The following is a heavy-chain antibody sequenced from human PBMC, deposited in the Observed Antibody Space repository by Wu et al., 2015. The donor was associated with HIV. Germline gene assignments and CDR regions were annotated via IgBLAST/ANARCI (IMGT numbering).Heavy chain of an antibody. D-gene: IGHD2-15*01. CDR3: ATDWNWHAVHCSGGSCYGPLGY. V-gene: IGHV1-69*05. CDR1: GGTFSSYG. J-gene: IGHJ4*02. Sequence: QVQLVQSGAEVKKPGSSVKVSCKASGGTFSSYGISWVRQAPGQGLEWMGGIIPIFGTANYAQKFQGRVTITTDESTSTAYMEVSSLRSEDTAVYYCATDWNWHAVHCSGGSCYGPLGYWGQGALVSVSS. CDR2: IIPIFGTA.